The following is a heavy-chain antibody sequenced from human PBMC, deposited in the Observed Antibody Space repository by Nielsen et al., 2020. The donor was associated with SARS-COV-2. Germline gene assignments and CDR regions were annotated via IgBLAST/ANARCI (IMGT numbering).Heavy chain of an antibody. Sequence: WIRQPPGKGLEWVSGISGSGISTNPADSVKGRFTISRDNSKNTLFLQMNSLRAEDTAVYYCAKESEAGGTGVSDYWGQGTLVTVSS. CDR2: ISGSGIST. J-gene: IGHJ4*02. CDR3: AKESEAGGTGVSDY. D-gene: IGHD6-13*01. V-gene: IGHV3-23*01.